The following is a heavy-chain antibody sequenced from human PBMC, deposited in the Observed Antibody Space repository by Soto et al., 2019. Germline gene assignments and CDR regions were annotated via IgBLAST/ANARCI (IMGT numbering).Heavy chain of an antibody. D-gene: IGHD4-17*01. Sequence: QVQLQESGPGLVKPSETLSLTCTVSGGSISSHYWVWIRQPAGKALEWIGRVYISGSTNYNPSLESRVTMSVDTSKNQFSLKLSSVTAADMAVYYCASALLDYGDYYFDSWGQGTLVTVSS. CDR3: ASALLDYGDYYFDS. J-gene: IGHJ4*02. CDR2: VYISGST. CDR1: GGSISSHY. V-gene: IGHV4-4*07.